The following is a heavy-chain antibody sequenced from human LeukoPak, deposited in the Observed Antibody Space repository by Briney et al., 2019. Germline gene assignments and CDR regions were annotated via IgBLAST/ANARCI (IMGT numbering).Heavy chain of an antibody. Sequence: SETLSLTCTVSGGSISSGGYYWSWIRQHPGKGLEWIGYIYYSGSTYYNPSLKSRVTISVDTSKNQFSLKLSSVTAADTAVYYCARSTHGDPRIEGMYFDYWGQGTLVTVSS. D-gene: IGHD4-17*01. J-gene: IGHJ4*02. CDR3: ARSTHGDPRIEGMYFDY. CDR1: GGSISSGGYY. V-gene: IGHV4-31*03. CDR2: IYYSGST.